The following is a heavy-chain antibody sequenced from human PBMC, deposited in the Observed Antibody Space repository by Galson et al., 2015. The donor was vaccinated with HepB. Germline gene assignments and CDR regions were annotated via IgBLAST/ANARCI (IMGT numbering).Heavy chain of an antibody. J-gene: IGHJ5*02. D-gene: IGHD5-12*01. Sequence: SVKVSCKASGYTFTSYAMHWVRQAPGQRLEWMGWINAGNGNTKYSQKFQGRVTITRDTSASTAYMELSSLRSEDTAVYYCARDREGYSGLGEFDPWGQGTLVTVSS. CDR1: GYTFTSYA. CDR2: INAGNGNT. V-gene: IGHV1-3*01. CDR3: ARDREGYSGLGEFDP.